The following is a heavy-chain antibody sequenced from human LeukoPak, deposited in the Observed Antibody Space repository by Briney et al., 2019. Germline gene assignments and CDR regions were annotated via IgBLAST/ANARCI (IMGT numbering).Heavy chain of an antibody. Sequence: GSLRLSCAASGFTFSSYSMNWVRQAPGKGLEWVAVISYDGSNKYYADSVKGRFTISRDNSKNTLYLQMNSLRPEDTAVYYSAKDQGYSYGYVSYWGQGTLVTVSS. D-gene: IGHD5-18*01. CDR1: GFTFSSYS. CDR3: AKDQGYSYGYVSY. CDR2: ISYDGSNK. J-gene: IGHJ4*02. V-gene: IGHV3-30*18.